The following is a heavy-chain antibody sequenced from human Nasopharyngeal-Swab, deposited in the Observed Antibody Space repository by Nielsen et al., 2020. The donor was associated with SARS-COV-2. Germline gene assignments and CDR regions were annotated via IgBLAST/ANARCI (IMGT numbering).Heavy chain of an antibody. CDR2: ISSSSSCI. Sequence: VRQAPGKGLEWVSSISSSSSCIYYADSVKGRFTISRDNAKNSLYLQMNSLRAEDTAVYYCARAQNVLRFLEWTQPFDYWGQGTLVTVSS. V-gene: IGHV3-21*01. D-gene: IGHD3-3*01. CDR3: ARAQNVLRFLEWTQPFDY. J-gene: IGHJ4*02.